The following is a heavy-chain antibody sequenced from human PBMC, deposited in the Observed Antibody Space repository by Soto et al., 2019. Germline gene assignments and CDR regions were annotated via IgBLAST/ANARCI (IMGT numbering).Heavy chain of an antibody. Sequence: GGSLRLSCTASGFTFGDYAMSWVRQAPGKGLEWVGFIRSKAYGGTTEYAASVKSRFTISRDDSKSIAYLQMNSLKTEDTAVYYCTRVYYDFWSGYYTFDYWGQGTLVTVSS. V-gene: IGHV3-49*04. CDR1: GFTFGDYA. CDR2: IRSKAYGGTT. CDR3: TRVYYDFWSGYYTFDY. D-gene: IGHD3-3*01. J-gene: IGHJ4*02.